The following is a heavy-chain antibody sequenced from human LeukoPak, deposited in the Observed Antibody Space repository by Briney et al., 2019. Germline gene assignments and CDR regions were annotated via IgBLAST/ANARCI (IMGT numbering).Heavy chain of an antibody. CDR1: GFSFSSYA. J-gene: IGHJ4*02. CDR3: ARPYNSGWYGDLDY. Sequence: GGSLRLSCAASGFSFSSYAMHWVRQAAGGGLEWVAVISYDGSDKCFADSVKGRFTISRDNSKNTLYLQMNSLRAEDTALYYCARPYNSGWYGDLDYWGQGTLVTVSS. CDR2: ISYDGSDK. V-gene: IGHV3-30*03. D-gene: IGHD6-19*01.